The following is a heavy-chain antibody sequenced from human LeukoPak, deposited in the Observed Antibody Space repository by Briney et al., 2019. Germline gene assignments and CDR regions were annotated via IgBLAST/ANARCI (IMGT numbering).Heavy chain of an antibody. CDR3: ARGPETYYYDSSGYSFDS. CDR1: GYTFTSYA. CDR2: INTNTGNP. J-gene: IGHJ4*02. D-gene: IGHD3-22*01. Sequence: ASVKVSCKASGYTFTSYAMNWVRQAPGQGLEWMGWINTNTGNPTYAQGFTGRFVFSLDTSVSTAYLQISSLKAEDTAVYYCARGPETYYYDSSGYSFDSWGQGPLVTVSS. V-gene: IGHV7-4-1*02.